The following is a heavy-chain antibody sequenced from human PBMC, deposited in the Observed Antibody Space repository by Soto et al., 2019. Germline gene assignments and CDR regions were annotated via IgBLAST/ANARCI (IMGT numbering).Heavy chain of an antibody. CDR3: TRLREMATIADGMDV. CDR2: IRSKANSYAT. J-gene: IGHJ6*02. D-gene: IGHD5-12*01. CDR1: GFTFSGSA. Sequence: EVQLVESGGGLVQPGGSLKLSCAASGFTFSGSAMHWVRQASGKGLEWVGRIRSKANSYATAYAASVKGRFTISRDDSKNTAYLQMNSLKTEDTAVYYCTRLREMATIADGMDVWGQGTTVTVSS. V-gene: IGHV3-73*01.